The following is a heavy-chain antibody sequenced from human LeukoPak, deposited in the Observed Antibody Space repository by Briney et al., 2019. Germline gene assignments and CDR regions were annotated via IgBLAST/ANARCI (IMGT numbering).Heavy chain of an antibody. CDR1: GGSFSGYY. D-gene: IGHD6-19*01. CDR3: ARDVHSSGWYFFDY. J-gene: IGHJ4*02. V-gene: IGHV4-34*01. CDR2: INHSGST. Sequence: SETLSLTCAVYGGSFSGYYWSWIRQPPGKGLEWIGEINHSGSTNYNPSLKSRVTISVDTSKNQFSLKLSSATAADTAVYYCARDVHSSGWYFFDYWGQGTLVTVSS.